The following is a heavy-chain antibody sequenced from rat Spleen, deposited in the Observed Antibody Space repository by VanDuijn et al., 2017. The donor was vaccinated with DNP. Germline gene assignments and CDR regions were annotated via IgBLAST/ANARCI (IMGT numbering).Heavy chain of an antibody. CDR2: ISTSGSRT. CDR3: ARGSGSYYWYFDF. J-gene: IGHJ1*01. V-gene: IGHV5-7*01. Sequence: EVQLVESGGGLVQPGRSLKLSCAGSGISFDAYYMAWVRQAPKKGLEWVATISTSGSRTYYPDSVKGRFTISRDNAKSSLYLQMNSLRSEDTATYYCARGSGSYYWYFDFWGPGTMVTVSS. D-gene: IGHD5-1*01. CDR1: GISFDAYY.